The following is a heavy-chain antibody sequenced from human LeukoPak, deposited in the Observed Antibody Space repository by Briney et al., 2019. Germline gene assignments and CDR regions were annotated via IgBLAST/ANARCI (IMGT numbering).Heavy chain of an antibody. CDR1: GFTFSDYY. CDR2: ISSSSSYT. J-gene: IGHJ3*02. CDR3: ARFGTTHDAFDI. V-gene: IGHV3-11*03. Sequence: GGSLRLSCAASGFTFSDYYMSWIRQAPGKGLEWVSYISSSSSYTNYADSVKGRFTISRDNAKNSLYLQMNSLRAEDTAAYYCARFGTTHDAFDIWGQGTMVTVS. D-gene: IGHD1-1*01.